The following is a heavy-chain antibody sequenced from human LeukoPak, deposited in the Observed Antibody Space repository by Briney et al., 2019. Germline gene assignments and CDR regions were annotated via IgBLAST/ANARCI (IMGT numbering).Heavy chain of an antibody. D-gene: IGHD5-18*01. Sequence: SVKVSCKASGGTFSSYAISWVRQAPGQGLEWMGGIIPIFGTANYAQKFQGRVTITTDESTSTAYMELSSLRSEDTAVYHCARDRGIGYSYGYVGYYYYYMDVWGKGTTVTVSS. CDR1: GGTFSSYA. V-gene: IGHV1-69*05. J-gene: IGHJ6*03. CDR2: IIPIFGTA. CDR3: ARDRGIGYSYGYVGYYYYYMDV.